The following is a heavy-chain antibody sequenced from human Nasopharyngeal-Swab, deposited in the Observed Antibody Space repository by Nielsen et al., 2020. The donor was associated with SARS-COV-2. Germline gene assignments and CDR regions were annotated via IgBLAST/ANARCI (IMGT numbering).Heavy chain of an antibody. CDR3: ASLDSSGYMNIDC. CDR1: GGSISSGAYQ. CDR2: IYYSGKT. V-gene: IGHV4-31*03. Sequence: SETLSLTCTVSGGSISSGAYQWSWIRQLPGKGLEWIGYIYYSGKTYYNPSLKSRLTISVDTSKNQFSLKLTSVPAADTAVYYCASLDSSGYMNIDCWGQGTLVAVSS. D-gene: IGHD3-22*01. J-gene: IGHJ4*02.